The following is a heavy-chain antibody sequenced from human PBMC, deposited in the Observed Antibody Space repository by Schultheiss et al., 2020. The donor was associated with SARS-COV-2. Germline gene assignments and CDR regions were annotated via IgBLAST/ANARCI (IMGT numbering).Heavy chain of an antibody. CDR1: GGSISSYY. Sequence: SETLSLTCTVSGGSISSYYWSWIRQPPGKGLEWIGEINHSGSTNYNPSLKSRVTISVDTSKNQFSLKLSSVTAADTAVYYCARVAKGGFDPWGQGTLVTVSS. J-gene: IGHJ5*02. V-gene: IGHV4-34*01. CDR2: INHSGST. CDR3: ARVAKGGFDP.